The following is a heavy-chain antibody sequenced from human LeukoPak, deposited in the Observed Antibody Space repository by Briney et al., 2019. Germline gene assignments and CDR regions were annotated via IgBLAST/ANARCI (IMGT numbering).Heavy chain of an antibody. CDR2: INTNTGNP. CDR3: ARDPRGGFYSYYMDV. D-gene: IGHD3-16*01. J-gene: IGHJ6*03. Sequence: ASVKVSCKASGYTFTSYAMNWVRQAPGQGLEWMGWINTNTGNPTYAQGFTGRFVSSVDTSVTTAYLQINSLKADDTAVYYCARDPRGGFYSYYMDVWGKGTTVTVSS. CDR1: GYTFTSYA. V-gene: IGHV7-4-1*02.